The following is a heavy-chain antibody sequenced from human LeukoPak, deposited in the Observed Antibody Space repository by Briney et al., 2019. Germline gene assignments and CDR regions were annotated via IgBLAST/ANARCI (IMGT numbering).Heavy chain of an antibody. CDR2: IYYSGST. CDR1: GGSISSYY. D-gene: IGHD2-2*01. V-gene: IGHV4-59*08. Sequence: SETLSLTCTVSGGSISSYYWSWIRQPPGKGLEWIGYIYYSGSTNYNPSLKSRVAISVDTSKNQFSLKLSSVTAADTAVYYCARDCSSTSCLDYWGQGTLVTVSS. J-gene: IGHJ4*02. CDR3: ARDCSSTSCLDY.